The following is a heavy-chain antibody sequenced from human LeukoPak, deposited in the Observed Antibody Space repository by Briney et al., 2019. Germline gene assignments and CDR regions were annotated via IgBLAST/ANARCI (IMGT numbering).Heavy chain of an antibody. V-gene: IGHV4-59*08. J-gene: IGHJ4*02. Sequence: SETLSLTCTASGGSISSYFWSWIRQTPGKGLEWIGDIHYSGSTNYNPSLKSRVTISVDTSKNQFSLKLTSVTAADTAVYYCARQGVSSYQYYFDYWGQGTLVTVSS. CDR2: IHYSGST. CDR1: GGSISSYF. CDR3: ARQGVSSYQYYFDY. D-gene: IGHD3-22*01.